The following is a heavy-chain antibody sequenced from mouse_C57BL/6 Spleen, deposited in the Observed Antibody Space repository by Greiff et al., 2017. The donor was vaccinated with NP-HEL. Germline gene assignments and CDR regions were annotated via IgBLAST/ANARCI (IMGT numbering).Heavy chain of an antibody. Sequence: QVQLKQSGPELVKPGASVKISCKASGYAFSSSWMNWVKQRPGKGLEWIGRIYPGDGDTNYNGKFKGKATLTADKSSSTAYMQLSSLTSEDSAVYFCARWSFYDYGYAMDYWGQGTSVTVSS. CDR3: ARWSFYDYGYAMDY. J-gene: IGHJ4*01. CDR2: IYPGDGDT. D-gene: IGHD2-4*01. CDR1: GYAFSSSW. V-gene: IGHV1-82*01.